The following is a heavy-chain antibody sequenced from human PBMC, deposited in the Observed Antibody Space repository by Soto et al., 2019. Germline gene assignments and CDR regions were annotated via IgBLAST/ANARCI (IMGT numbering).Heavy chain of an antibody. Sequence: QVLLQESGPGLVKPSETLSLTCTVSGGSISSLYWAWIRQPAGKGLEWIGRIFPSGGSNYNPSLTSRVSMSLDTSKNQFSLTVSSVTAADTAVYYCARASRCKSEYECFAWLDFWGQGILVTVSS. V-gene: IGHV4-4*07. CDR3: ARASRCKSEYECFAWLDF. CDR2: IFPSGGS. CDR1: GGSISSLY. D-gene: IGHD6-6*01. J-gene: IGHJ4*02.